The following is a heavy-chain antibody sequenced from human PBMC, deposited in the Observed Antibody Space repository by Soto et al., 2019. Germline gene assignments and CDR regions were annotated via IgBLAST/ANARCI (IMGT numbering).Heavy chain of an antibody. D-gene: IGHD2-2*01. CDR1: GYTFTSYG. CDR2: ISAYNGNT. V-gene: IGHV1-18*01. CDR3: AAGASPLAYYYYYGMDG. Sequence: ASVKVSCKASGYTFTSYGISWVRQAPGQGLEWMGWISAYNGNTNYAQKLQGRVTMTTDMSTSTAYMELSSLRSDDTAVYYCAAGASPLAYYYYYGMDGWGQGTTVTVSS. J-gene: IGHJ6*02.